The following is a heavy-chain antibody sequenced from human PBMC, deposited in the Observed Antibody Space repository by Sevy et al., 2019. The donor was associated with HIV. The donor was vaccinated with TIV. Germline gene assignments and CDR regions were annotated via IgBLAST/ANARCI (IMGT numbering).Heavy chain of an antibody. CDR3: ASGPRYIYQFYGMDV. D-gene: IGHD1-1*01. CDR1: GASVSSVSNY. CDR2: ISDSGST. Sequence: SETLSLTCTVSGASVSSVSNYWIWIRQPPGKGLEWMGYISDSGSTNYNPSLKRRVTISVDMSKNQFSLNLTSMTAADTAVYYCASGPRYIYQFYGMDVWGQGTTVTVSS. J-gene: IGHJ6*02. V-gene: IGHV4-61*01.